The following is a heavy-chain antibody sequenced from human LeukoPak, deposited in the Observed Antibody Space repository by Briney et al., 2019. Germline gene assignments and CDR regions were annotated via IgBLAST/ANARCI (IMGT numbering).Heavy chain of an antibody. CDR3: TRTVYSTTWERWFDP. D-gene: IGHD6-13*01. CDR2: ISNTGSPI. Sequence: GGSLRLSCAASGFTFSTYTMNWVRQAPGKGLEWVSYISNTGSPIYYADSVKGRFSISRDNARNSLYLQMNSLRGEDTAVYYCTRTVYSTTWERWFDPWGQGTLVTVSS. CDR1: GFTFSTYT. J-gene: IGHJ5*02. V-gene: IGHV3-48*04.